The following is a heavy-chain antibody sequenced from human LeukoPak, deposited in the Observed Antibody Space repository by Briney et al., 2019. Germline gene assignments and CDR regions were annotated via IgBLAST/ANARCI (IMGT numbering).Heavy chain of an antibody. J-gene: IGHJ6*03. CDR3: ARGVRSSWYGDYYYMDV. CDR2: IYTSGST. V-gene: IGHV4-4*07. Sequence: PSETLSLTCTVSGRSISSYYLSWIRQPAGKGLEWIGRIYTSGSTNYNPSLKSRVTMSVDTSKNQFSLKLSSVTAADTAMYYCARGVRSSWYGDYYYMDVWGKGTTVTISS. D-gene: IGHD6-13*01. CDR1: GRSISSYY.